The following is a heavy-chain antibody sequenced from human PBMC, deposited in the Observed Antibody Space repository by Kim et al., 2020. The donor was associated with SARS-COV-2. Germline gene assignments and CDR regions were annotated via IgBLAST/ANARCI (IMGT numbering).Heavy chain of an antibody. CDR2: INHSGST. J-gene: IGHJ6*02. V-gene: IGHV4-34*01. D-gene: IGHD3-10*01. Sequence: SETMSLTCAVYGGSFSGYYWSWIRQPPGKGLEWIGEINHSGSTNYNPSLKSRVTISVDTSKNQFSLKLSSVTAADTAVYYCARGSAFQGTFLWFGELSGYYGMDVWGQGTTVTVSS. CDR3: ARGSAFQGTFLWFGELSGYYGMDV. CDR1: GGSFSGYY.